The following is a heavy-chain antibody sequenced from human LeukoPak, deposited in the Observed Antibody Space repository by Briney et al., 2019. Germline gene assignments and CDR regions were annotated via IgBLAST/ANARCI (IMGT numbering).Heavy chain of an antibody. CDR3: ARDGGYSSDY. J-gene: IGHJ4*02. V-gene: IGHV4-38-2*02. D-gene: IGHD5-18*01. CDR2: IYHSGST. Sequence: SETLSLACTVSGYSISSGYYWGWIRQPPGKGLEWIGSIYHSGSTYYNPSLKSRVTISVDTSKNQFSLKLSSVTAADTAVYYCARDGGYSSDYWGQGTLVTVSS. CDR1: GYSISSGYY.